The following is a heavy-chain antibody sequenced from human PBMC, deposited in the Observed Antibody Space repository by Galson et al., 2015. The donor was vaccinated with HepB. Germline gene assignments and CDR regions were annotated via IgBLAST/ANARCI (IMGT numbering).Heavy chain of an antibody. J-gene: IGHJ6*02. D-gene: IGHD1-26*01. V-gene: IGHV3-66*01. CDR1: GLTVSSNY. CDR3: ARGGGSGSYYGMDV. Sequence: SLRLSCAASGLTVSSNYMTWVRQAPGKGLEWVSVFYSGGSTYYADSVKGRFTISRDTSKNTLYLQLNSLRAEDTAVYYCARGGGSGSYYGMDVWGQGTTVTVSS. CDR2: FYSGGST.